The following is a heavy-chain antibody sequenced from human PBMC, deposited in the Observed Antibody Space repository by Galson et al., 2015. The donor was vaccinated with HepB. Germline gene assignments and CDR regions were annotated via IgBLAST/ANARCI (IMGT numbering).Heavy chain of an antibody. Sequence: SETLSLTCVVYGGSFSGDYWSWIRQPPGKGLEWIGRIYYGGSGTTLYNPSLRSRVTISVDPSKNQFSLELKSVTAADTAVYYCASPRYCSSATCTAAFDYWGQGTLVTVSS. CDR3: ASPRYCSSATCTAAFDY. D-gene: IGHD2-2*01. CDR2: IYYGGSGTT. CDR1: GGSFSGDY. V-gene: IGHV4-34*01. J-gene: IGHJ4*02.